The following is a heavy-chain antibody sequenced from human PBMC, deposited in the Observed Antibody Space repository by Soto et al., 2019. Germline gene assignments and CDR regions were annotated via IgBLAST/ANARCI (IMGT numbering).Heavy chain of an antibody. V-gene: IGHV3-9*01. Sequence: EVQLVESGGGLAQPGRSLRLSCAASGFIFDDYAMHWVRQAPGKGLEWVSGISWQSGSIRYADSVKGRFTISRDNAKNSPYLQMNSLRVEDTALYYCAKDMFSSSSAATFDYWGQGILVTVPS. CDR3: AKDMFSSSSAATFDY. D-gene: IGHD6-6*01. J-gene: IGHJ4*02. CDR1: GFIFDDYA. CDR2: ISWQSGSI.